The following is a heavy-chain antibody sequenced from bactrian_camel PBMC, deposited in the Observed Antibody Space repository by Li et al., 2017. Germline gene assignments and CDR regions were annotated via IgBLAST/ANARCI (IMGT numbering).Heavy chain of an antibody. D-gene: IGHD3*01. Sequence: HVQLVESGGGSAQPGGSLKLSCAASDSSSKTTCMSWYRQVSGKERELVALINTVGGNTPYYADSVKGRFTISRDNAKRAVYLQMNSLKPEDTAVFYCAAGPTRRGYCSSLTTPPYWGQGTQVTVS. CDR3: AAGPTRRGYCSSLTTPPY. J-gene: IGHJ4*01. CDR2: INTVGGNTP. CDR1: DSSSKTTC. V-gene: IGHV3S54*01.